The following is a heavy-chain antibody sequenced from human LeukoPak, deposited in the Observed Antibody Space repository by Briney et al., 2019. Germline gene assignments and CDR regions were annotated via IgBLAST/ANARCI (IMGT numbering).Heavy chain of an antibody. CDR1: GGSFSGYY. CDR3: ARGSVGANFDY. Sequence: SKTLSLTCAVYGGSFSGYYWSWICQPPGKGLEWIGEINHSGSTNYNPSLKSRVTISVDTSKNQFSLKLSSVTAADTAVYYCARGSVGANFDYWGQGTLVTVSS. V-gene: IGHV4-34*01. J-gene: IGHJ4*02. D-gene: IGHD1-26*01. CDR2: INHSGST.